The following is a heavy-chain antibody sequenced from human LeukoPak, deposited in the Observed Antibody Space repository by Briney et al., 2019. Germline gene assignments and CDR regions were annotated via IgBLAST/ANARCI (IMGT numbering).Heavy chain of an antibody. J-gene: IGHJ3*02. CDR1: GYTFTSYG. Sequence: ASVKVSCKASGYTFTSYGISWVRQAPGQGLEWMGWISAYNGNTNYAQKLQGRVTMTTDTSTTTAYMELGSLRSDDTALYYRARDGTVAGTGDAFDIWGQGTMVTVSS. D-gene: IGHD6-19*01. V-gene: IGHV1-18*01. CDR3: ARDGTVAGTGDAFDI. CDR2: ISAYNGNT.